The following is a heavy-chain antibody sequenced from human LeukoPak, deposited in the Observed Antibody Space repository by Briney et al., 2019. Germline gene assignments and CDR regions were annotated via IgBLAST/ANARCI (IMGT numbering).Heavy chain of an antibody. D-gene: IGHD3-3*01. CDR2: MNPNSGNT. CDR3: ARRLGFLEWLLDY. Sequence: GASVKVSCKASGYTFTSYDINWVRQATGQGLEWMGWMNPNSGNTGYAQKFQGRVTITRNTSISTAYMELSSLRSEDTAVYYCARRLGFLEWLLDYWGQGTLVTVSS. J-gene: IGHJ4*02. CDR1: GYTFTSYD. V-gene: IGHV1-8*03.